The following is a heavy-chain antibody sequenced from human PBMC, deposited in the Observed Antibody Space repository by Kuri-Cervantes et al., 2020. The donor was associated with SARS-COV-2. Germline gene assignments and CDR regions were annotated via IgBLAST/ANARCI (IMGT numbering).Heavy chain of an antibody. D-gene: IGHD2-2*01. Sequence: SQTLSLTCAVFSGSLRNHYWSWVRQPPGKGLELIGDVNLSGGTNYNPSLKIRVTISVDTSKNQFSLKMRSVTAADTGRYYCARGLIAVIPSPILGLGPHYFSYHMDVWGPRTTVTVSS. CDR3: ARGLIAVIPSPILGLGPHYFSYHMDV. CDR2: VNLSGGT. J-gene: IGHJ6*02. V-gene: IGHV4-34*01. CDR1: SGSLRNHY.